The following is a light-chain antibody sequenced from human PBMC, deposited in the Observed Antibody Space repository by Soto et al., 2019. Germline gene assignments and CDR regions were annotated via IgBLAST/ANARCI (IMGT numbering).Light chain of an antibody. CDR1: TSNIGAGYE. CDR3: QSYDSSLSGFVV. J-gene: IGLJ2*01. V-gene: IGLV1-40*01. Sequence: QSVLTQPPSVSGAPGQRVTISCTGSTSNIGAGYEVHWYQQLPGTAPKLLISGHNNRPSGVPDRFFGSKSVTSASLTITGLQAEDEADYFCQSYDSSLSGFVVFGGGTKLTVL. CDR2: GHN.